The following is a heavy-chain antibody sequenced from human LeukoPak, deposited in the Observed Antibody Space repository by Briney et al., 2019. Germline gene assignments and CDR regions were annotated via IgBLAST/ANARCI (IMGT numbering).Heavy chain of an antibody. CDR1: GYSISSGYY. V-gene: IGHV4-38-2*02. Sequence: SETLSLTCTVSGYSISSGYYWGWIRQPPGKGLEWIGSLYHTGSTYYNPSLKSRLTISVDTSKNQFSLKLSSVTAADTAVYYCARELRWQQFSSGQNWFDPWGQGTLVTVSS. J-gene: IGHJ5*02. CDR2: LYHTGST. D-gene: IGHD5-24*01. CDR3: ARELRWQQFSSGQNWFDP.